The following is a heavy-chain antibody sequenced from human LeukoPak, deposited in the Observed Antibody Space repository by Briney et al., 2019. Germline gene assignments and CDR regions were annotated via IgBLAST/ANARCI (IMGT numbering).Heavy chain of an antibody. CDR3: ATGVNGGRDFDGTDV. V-gene: IGHV1-24*01. D-gene: IGHD3-9*01. Sequence: ASVKVSCKVSGYTLTELSMHWVRQAPGKGLEWMGAFDPEDGETIYAQKFQGRVTMTEDTSTDTAYMGLRSLRSEDTAVYYCATGVNGGRDFDGTDVWGQGTTVTVSS. CDR1: GYTLTELS. J-gene: IGHJ6*02. CDR2: FDPEDGET.